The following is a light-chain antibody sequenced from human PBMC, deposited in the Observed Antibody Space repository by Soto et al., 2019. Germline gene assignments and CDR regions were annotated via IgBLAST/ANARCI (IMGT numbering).Light chain of an antibody. J-gene: IGKJ1*01. V-gene: IGKV3-20*01. CDR1: QSVTRSY. Sequence: DIVLTQSPGTLSLSPGERATLSCRASQSVTRSYLAWYQQKPGQTPRLLIYGASIRATGIPDRFSGSGSGTDFTLTISRLEPEDFAVYYCQQYGSSPWTFGQGTKVEIK. CDR3: QQYGSSPWT. CDR2: GAS.